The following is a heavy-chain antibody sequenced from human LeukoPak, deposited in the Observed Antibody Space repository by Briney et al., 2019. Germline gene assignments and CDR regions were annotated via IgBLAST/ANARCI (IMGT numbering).Heavy chain of an antibody. J-gene: IGHJ4*02. Sequence: GGSLRLSCEASEFNFNIYSMNWVRQAPGKGLEWVSSISHSSDYIYYADSVKGRFTISRDNSQSTLYLEMNSLRTEDTAVYYCARAPYTSGWYLAFDYWGQGTLVTVSS. V-gene: IGHV3-21*01. D-gene: IGHD6-19*01. CDR1: EFNFNIYS. CDR3: ARAPYTSGWYLAFDY. CDR2: ISHSSDYI.